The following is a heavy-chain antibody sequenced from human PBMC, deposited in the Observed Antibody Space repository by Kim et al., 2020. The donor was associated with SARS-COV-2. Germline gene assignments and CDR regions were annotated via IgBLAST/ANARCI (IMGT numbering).Heavy chain of an antibody. Sequence: GGSLRLSCAASGFTFSSYWMSWVRQAPGKGLEWVANIKQDGSEKYYVDSVKGRFTISRDNAKNSLYLQMNSLRAEDTAVYYCASLIAKELLWFGEISKLGDYWGQGTLVTVSS. CDR1: GFTFSSYW. V-gene: IGHV3-7*01. D-gene: IGHD3-10*01. J-gene: IGHJ4*02. CDR3: ASLIAKELLWFGEISKLGDY. CDR2: IKQDGSEK.